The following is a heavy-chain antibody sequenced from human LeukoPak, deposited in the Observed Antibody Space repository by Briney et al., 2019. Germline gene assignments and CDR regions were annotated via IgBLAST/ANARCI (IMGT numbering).Heavy chain of an antibody. Sequence: SETLSLTCTVSGGSISSSSYYWSWIRQPPGKGLEWIGYIYYSGSTYYNPSLKSRVTISVDTSKNQFSLKLSSVTAADTAVYYCARGPYSNYGQFGYWGQGTLVTVSS. V-gene: IGHV4-30-4*08. CDR3: ARGPYSNYGQFGY. CDR2: IYYSGST. CDR1: GGSISSSSYY. D-gene: IGHD4-11*01. J-gene: IGHJ4*02.